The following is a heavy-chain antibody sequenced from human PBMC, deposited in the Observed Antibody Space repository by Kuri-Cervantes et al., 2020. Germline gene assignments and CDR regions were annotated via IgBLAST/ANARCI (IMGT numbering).Heavy chain of an antibody. V-gene: IGHV4-39*01. CDR2: IYYSGST. D-gene: IGHD7-27*01. CDR1: GGSIRSYY. J-gene: IGHJ4*02. CDR3: ARLSWGEVFFDY. Sequence: GSLRLSCNVSGGSIRSYYWSRIRQPPGKGLEWIGSIYYSGSTYYNPSLKSRVTISVDTSKNQFSLKLSSVTAADTAVYYCARLSWGEVFFDYWGKGTLVTVSS.